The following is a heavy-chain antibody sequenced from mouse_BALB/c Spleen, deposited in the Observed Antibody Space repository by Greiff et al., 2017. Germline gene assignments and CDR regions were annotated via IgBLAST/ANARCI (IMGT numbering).Heavy chain of an antibody. CDR2: ISTYYGDA. J-gene: IGHJ4*01. V-gene: IGHV1S137*01. CDR3: AISLYGSSYNYAMDY. CDR1: GYTFTDYA. D-gene: IGHD1-1*01. Sequence: QVQLKQSGAELVRPGVSVKISCKGSGYTFTDYAMHWVKQSHAKSLEWIGVISTYYGDASYNQKFKGKATMTVDKSSSTAYMELARLTSEDSAIYYCAISLYGSSYNYAMDYWGQGTSVTVSA.